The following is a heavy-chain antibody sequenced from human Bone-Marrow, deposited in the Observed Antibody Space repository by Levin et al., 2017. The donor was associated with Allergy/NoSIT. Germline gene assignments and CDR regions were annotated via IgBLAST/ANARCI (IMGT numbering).Heavy chain of an antibody. CDR3: ARDPDYYYRAFDT. V-gene: IGHV1-2*02. CDR1: GYTFTDYY. Sequence: ASVKVSCKASGYTFTDYYMNWVRQAPGQGLEWMGWINPNSGGTNYAQTFQGRVTMTRDTSISTAYMELSGLRSDDTAVYYCARDPDYYYRAFDTWGQGTMVTVAS. J-gene: IGHJ3*02. D-gene: IGHD3-22*01. CDR2: INPNSGGT.